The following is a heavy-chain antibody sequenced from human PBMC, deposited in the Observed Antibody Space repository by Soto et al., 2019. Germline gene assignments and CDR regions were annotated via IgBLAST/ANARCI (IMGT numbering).Heavy chain of an antibody. CDR2: LYYGRSA. D-gene: IGHD3-3*01. CDR3: AHRPVWSPYNFWSAWNWLDP. V-gene: IGHV4-59*01. CDR1: GDSISSYY. Sequence: PSETLSLTCAVSGDSISSYYCMWIRQPPGKGLESIGYLYYGRSANYNPSLKSRVTLSVDTSTNQCSLTLSSMTAADTAVYYCAHRPVWSPYNFWSAWNWLDPWGQGTLVTVSS. J-gene: IGHJ5*02.